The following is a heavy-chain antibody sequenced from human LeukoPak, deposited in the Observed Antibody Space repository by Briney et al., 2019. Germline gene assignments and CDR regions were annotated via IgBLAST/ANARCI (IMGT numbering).Heavy chain of an antibody. CDR3: AREPIVVVPAAISPRGFDY. V-gene: IGHV3-30-3*01. D-gene: IGHD2-2*02. Sequence: GRSLRLSCAASGFTFSSYAMHWVRQAPGKGLEWVAVISYDGSNKYYADSVKGRFTISRDNSKNTLYLQMNSLRAKDTAVYYCAREPIVVVPAAISPRGFDYWGQGTLVTVSS. CDR1: GFTFSSYA. CDR2: ISYDGSNK. J-gene: IGHJ4*02.